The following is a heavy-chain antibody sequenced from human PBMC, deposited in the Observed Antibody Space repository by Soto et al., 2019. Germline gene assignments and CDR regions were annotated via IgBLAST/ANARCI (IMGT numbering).Heavy chain of an antibody. D-gene: IGHD3-22*01. Sequence: ASAMFPCKASGYTFTSNIIGWVRQAPVQLLECIGWINVYNGNTKYAQQLQGRVTLTTDTSTSRAYMDLRSLRSDDTAVYYCAKFSSGRSGWLTEYWG. CDR1: GYTFTSNI. J-gene: IGHJ4*01. CDR3: AKFSSGRSGWLTEY. V-gene: IGHV1-18*04. CDR2: INVYNGNT.